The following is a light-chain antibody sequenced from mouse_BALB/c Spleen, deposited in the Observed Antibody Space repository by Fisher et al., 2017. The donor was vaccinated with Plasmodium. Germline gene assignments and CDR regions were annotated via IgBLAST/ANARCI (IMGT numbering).Light chain of an antibody. Sequence: DIVMTQSTVTLSVTPGDSVSLSCRASQTVSNNLHWYQQKSHESPRLLINYTSQSISGIPSRFSGCGSGTDFTLSINRVETEDFGMYFCQQTNSWPLTFGAGTKLELK. J-gene: IGKJ5*01. V-gene: IGKV5-43*01. CDR1: QTVSNN. CDR3: QQTNSWPLT. CDR2: YTS.